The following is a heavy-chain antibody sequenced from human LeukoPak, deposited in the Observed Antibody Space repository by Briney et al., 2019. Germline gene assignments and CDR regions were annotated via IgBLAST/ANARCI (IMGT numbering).Heavy chain of an antibody. CDR2: ISGSGGST. V-gene: IGHV3-23*01. J-gene: IGHJ4*02. Sequence: GGSLRLSCAASGFTFSNYSMTWVRQAPGKGLEWVSAISGSGGSTYYADSVKGRFTISRDDSKNTLYLQMNSLKTEDTAVYYCTFLTWESPDCWGQGTLVTVSS. D-gene: IGHD1-26*01. CDR3: TFLTWESPDC. CDR1: GFTFSNYS.